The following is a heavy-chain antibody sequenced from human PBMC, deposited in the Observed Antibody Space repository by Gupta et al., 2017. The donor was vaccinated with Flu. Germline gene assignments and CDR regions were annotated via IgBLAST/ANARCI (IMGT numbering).Heavy chain of an antibody. CDR1: GFTFSTYG. J-gene: IGHJ6*02. CDR3: AKDRVRRSSGYGMDL. CDR2: VSHDGGQN. D-gene: IGHD2-2*01. V-gene: IGHV3-30*18. Sequence: QVQLVESGGGVVQPGKSLRLSCAASGFTFSTYGMYWVRQAPGKGLEGVAVVSHDGGQNNYADSVKGRFTISRDNAKGTLYLEMNSLRSEDTALYYCAKDRVRRSSGYGMDLWGQGTTVTVSS.